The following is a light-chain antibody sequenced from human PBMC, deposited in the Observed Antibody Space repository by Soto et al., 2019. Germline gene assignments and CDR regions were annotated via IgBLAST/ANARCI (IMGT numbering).Light chain of an antibody. CDR2: SAS. J-gene: IGKJ4*01. CDR3: QQARGFPLT. CDR1: EAISSW. Sequence: DIKMTQSPSSVSASVGDRVTITCRASEAISSWLAWYQQKPGRAPKLLIYSASSLQNGAPSRFTGSGSGTDFTLTITSLQPDDTAIYYCQQARGFPLTFGGGTKVE. V-gene: IGKV1-12*01.